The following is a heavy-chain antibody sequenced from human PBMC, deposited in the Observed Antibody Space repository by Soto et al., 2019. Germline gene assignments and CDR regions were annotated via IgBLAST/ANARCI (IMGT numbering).Heavy chain of an antibody. CDR1: GFTFSSYA. Sequence: GSLRLSCAASGFTFSSYAMSWVRQAPGKGLEWVSAISGSGGSTYYADSVKGRFTISRDNSKNTLYLQMNSLRAEDTAVYYCAKRRTDSRDADYWGQGTLVTVSS. CDR2: ISGSGGST. J-gene: IGHJ4*02. CDR3: AKRRTDSRDADY. D-gene: IGHD3-22*01. V-gene: IGHV3-23*01.